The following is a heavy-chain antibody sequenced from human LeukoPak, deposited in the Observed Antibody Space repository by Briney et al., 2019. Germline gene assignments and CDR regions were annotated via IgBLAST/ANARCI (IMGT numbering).Heavy chain of an antibody. CDR2: ISSSGSTI. J-gene: IGHJ4*02. Sequence: PGGSLRLSCAASGFTFSSYEMSWVRQAPGKGLEWVSYISSSGSTIYYADSVKGRFTISRDNAKNSLYLQMNSLRAEDTAVYYCARLMVRGVPFDYWGQGTLVTVSS. CDR3: ARLMVRGVPFDY. CDR1: GFTFSSYE. V-gene: IGHV3-48*03. D-gene: IGHD3-10*01.